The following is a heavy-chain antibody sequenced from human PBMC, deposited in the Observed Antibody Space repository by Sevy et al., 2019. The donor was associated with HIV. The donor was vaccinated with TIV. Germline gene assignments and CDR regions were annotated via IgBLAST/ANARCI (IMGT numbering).Heavy chain of an antibody. CDR3: ARALQVPQRQYYYYFGMDV. Sequence: ASVKVSCKTSGFIFTNYGISWVRQAPGQGPEWMGWINTDTGKTNYAQKVQGRVTMTRDTSTTTAYMELRNLRSDDTAVYYCARALQVPQRQYYYYFGMDVWGQGTTVTVSS. J-gene: IGHJ6*02. CDR1: GFIFTNYG. V-gene: IGHV1-18*01. CDR2: INTDTGKT.